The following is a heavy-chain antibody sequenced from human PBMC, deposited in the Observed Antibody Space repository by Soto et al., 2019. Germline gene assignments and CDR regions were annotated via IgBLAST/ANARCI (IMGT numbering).Heavy chain of an antibody. CDR3: ARGRGVGVAGPAAFDM. CDR1: GYPVTAYY. V-gene: IGHV1-2*04. Sequence: QLHLVQSGAVVKKPGASVTVSCSASGYPVTAYYMHWVRQAPGRGPEWMGGINPATVAAKYTPTSQGWVPVSVEVSLGTGFIEPSGPTCEDTAVFYCARGRGVGVAGPAAFDMWGQGTLVSVSS. J-gene: IGHJ3*02. CDR2: INPATVAA. D-gene: IGHD3-3*01.